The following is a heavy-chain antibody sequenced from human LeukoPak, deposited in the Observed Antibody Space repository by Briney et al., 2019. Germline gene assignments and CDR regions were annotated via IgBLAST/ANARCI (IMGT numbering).Heavy chain of an antibody. V-gene: IGHV4-34*01. CDR2: INHSGST. D-gene: IGHD5-24*01. Sequence: SETLSLTCAVYGGSFSGYYWSWIRQPPGKGLEWIGEINHSGSTNYNPSLKSRVTISVDTSKNQFSLKLSSVTAADTAVYYCARHEEEDGYNAKTFDYWGQGTLVTVSS. CDR3: ARHEEEDGYNAKTFDY. J-gene: IGHJ4*02. CDR1: GGSFSGYY.